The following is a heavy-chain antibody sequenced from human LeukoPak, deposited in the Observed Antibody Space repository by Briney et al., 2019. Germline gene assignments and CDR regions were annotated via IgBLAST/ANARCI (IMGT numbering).Heavy chain of an antibody. J-gene: IGHJ4*02. V-gene: IGHV1-2*02. CDR2: INPNSGGT. CDR1: GYTFTGYY. Sequence: GASVKVSCKASGYTFTGYYMHWVRQAPGQGLEWMGWINPNSGGTNYAQKFQGRVTMTTDTSTSTAYMELRSLRSDDTAVYYCARDGAYHDSSGSYYGVGDDYWGQGTLVTVSS. D-gene: IGHD3-22*01. CDR3: ARDGAYHDSSGSYYGVGDDY.